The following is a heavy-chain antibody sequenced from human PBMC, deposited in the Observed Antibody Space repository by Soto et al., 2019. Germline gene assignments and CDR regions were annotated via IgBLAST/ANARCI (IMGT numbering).Heavy chain of an antibody. D-gene: IGHD2-2*01. Sequence: PSETLSLTCAVSGYFITNGYHWGWIRQPPGKGLEWIGTISHSGDTYYNPSLKSRVTISIDTAKNHLSLILSSVTAADTATYYCTRIYCTTTSCFINGMDVWGQGTTVTVS. V-gene: IGHV4-38-2*01. CDR3: TRIYCTTTSCFINGMDV. CDR1: GYFITNGYH. J-gene: IGHJ6*02. CDR2: ISHSGDT.